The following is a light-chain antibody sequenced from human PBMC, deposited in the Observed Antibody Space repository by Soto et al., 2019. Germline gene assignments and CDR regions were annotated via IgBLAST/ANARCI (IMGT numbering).Light chain of an antibody. V-gene: IGKV1-39*01. J-gene: IGKJ3*01. CDR1: QSISSY. Sequence: DIQMTQSPSSLSASVGDRVTITCRASQSISSYLNWYQQKPGKAPKLLIYAASSLQSGVPSRFSGSGSGTDFTLTISSLQTEDFATYYCPQSYSSPFTFGPG. CDR3: PQSYSSPFT. CDR2: AAS.